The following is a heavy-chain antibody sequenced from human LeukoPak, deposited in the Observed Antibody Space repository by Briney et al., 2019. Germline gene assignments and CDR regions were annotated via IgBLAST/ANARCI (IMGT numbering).Heavy chain of an antibody. CDR2: IWYDGSNK. V-gene: IGHV3-33*06. D-gene: IGHD3-16*01. J-gene: IGHJ4*02. Sequence: PGRSLRLSCAASGFTFSSYGMHWVRQAPGKGLEWVAVIWYDGSNKYYADSVKGRFTISRDNSKNTLYLQMTSLRAEDTAVYYCAKDFVWGGYPFYYFDYWGQGTLVTVSS. CDR1: GFTFSSYG. CDR3: AKDFVWGGYPFYYFDY.